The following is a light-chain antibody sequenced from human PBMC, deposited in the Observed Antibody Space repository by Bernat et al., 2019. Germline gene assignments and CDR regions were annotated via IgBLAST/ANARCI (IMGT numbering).Light chain of an antibody. J-gene: IGLJ1*01. V-gene: IGLV2-14*03. CDR3: SSYTSSSTPRV. CDR2: DVS. Sequence: QSALTQPASVSGSPGQSITISCTGTSSDVGCYNYVSWYQQHPGKAPKLMIYDVSNRPSGVSNRFSGSKSGNTAYLTISGIQAEDEADYYCSSYTSSSTPRVFGTGTKVTVL. CDR1: SSDVGCYNY.